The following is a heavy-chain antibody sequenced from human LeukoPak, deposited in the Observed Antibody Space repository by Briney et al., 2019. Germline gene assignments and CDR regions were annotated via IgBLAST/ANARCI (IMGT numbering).Heavy chain of an antibody. CDR2: IYPGDSDT. V-gene: IGHV5-51*01. Sequence: GESLQISCKGSGYRFTSYWIGWVRQLPGKGLEWMGIIYPGDSDTRYSPSFQGQVTISADKSISTAYLQWSSLKASDTAMYYCATFPSYGGSPYNWFDPWGQGTLVTVSS. D-gene: IGHD4-23*01. J-gene: IGHJ5*02. CDR1: GYRFTSYW. CDR3: ATFPSYGGSPYNWFDP.